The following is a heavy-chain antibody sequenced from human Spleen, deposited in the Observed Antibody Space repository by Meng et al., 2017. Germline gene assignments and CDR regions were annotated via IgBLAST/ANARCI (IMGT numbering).Heavy chain of an antibody. J-gene: IGHJ6*02. Sequence: ASVKVSCKASGYTFINYDINWVRQATLISTGCDRRRDKGSSGWDTTGYAQKMQGRVTITRNSSISTAYMQLSSLRSEDTAVYYCARRVLQWLVWIGIGNGGMDVWGQGTTVTVSS. D-gene: IGHD6-19*01. CDR3: ARRVLQWLVWIGIGNGGMDV. V-gene: IGHV1-8*03. CDR2: DKGSSGWDTT. CDR1: GYTFINYD.